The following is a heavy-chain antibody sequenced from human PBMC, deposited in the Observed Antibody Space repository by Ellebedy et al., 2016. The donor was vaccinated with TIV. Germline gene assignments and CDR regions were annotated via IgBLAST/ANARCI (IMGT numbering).Heavy chain of an antibody. CDR1: GYTFTTYA. V-gene: IGHV1-18*01. CDR2: ISPYDDNT. J-gene: IGHJ4*02. D-gene: IGHD5-18*01. CDR3: ARDLTAMVTMTY. Sequence: AASVKVSCKTSGYTFTTYAITWLRQAPGQGLEWMGRISPYDDNTNYAQEFQGRVTMTTDTSTNTAYMELSSLRSDDTAVYYCARDLTAMVTMTYWGQGTLVTVSS.